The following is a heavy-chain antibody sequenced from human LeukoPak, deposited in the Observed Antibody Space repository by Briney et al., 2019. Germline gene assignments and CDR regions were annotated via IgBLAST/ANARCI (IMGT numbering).Heavy chain of an antibody. V-gene: IGHV4-59*01. CDR2: IYYLGST. CDR3: ARDRPGSYWYFDL. D-gene: IGHD3-10*01. J-gene: IGHJ2*01. Sequence: PSETLSLTCTVPGGYISSYYWSWIRQPPGKGLEWVGHIYYLGSTNYNPSLKSRVTISIDTSKNYFSLKLNSVIAADTAVYYCARDRPGSYWYFDLWGRGTLVTVSS. CDR1: GGYISSYY.